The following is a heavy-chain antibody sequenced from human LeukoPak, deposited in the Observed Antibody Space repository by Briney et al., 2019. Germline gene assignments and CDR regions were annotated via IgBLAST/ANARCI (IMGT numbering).Heavy chain of an antibody. Sequence: PSETLSLTCAVYGGPFSAYYWSWIRQPPGKGLECIGEINHSGSTNYNPSLKSRVTISVNTSKNQFSLKLTSVTAADTAVYYCARWVVAADYYYYMDVWGKGTTVTVSS. V-gene: IGHV4-34*01. D-gene: IGHD2-15*01. J-gene: IGHJ6*03. CDR2: INHSGST. CDR3: ARWVVAADYYYYMDV. CDR1: GGPFSAYY.